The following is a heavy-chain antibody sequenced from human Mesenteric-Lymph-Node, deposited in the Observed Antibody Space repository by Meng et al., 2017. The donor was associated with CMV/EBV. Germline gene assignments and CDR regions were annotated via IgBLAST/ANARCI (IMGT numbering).Heavy chain of an antibody. CDR3: ARGLDCSSTSCYRAFDI. D-gene: IGHD2-2*01. V-gene: IGHV4-34*01. Sequence: SETLSLTCAVYGGSFSGYYWSWIRQPPGKGLEWIGEINHSGSTNYNPSLKSRVTISVDTSKNQFSLKLSSVTAADTAVYYCARGLDCSSTSCYRAFDIWGQGTMVTVSS. CDR1: GGSFSGYY. CDR2: INHSGST. J-gene: IGHJ3*02.